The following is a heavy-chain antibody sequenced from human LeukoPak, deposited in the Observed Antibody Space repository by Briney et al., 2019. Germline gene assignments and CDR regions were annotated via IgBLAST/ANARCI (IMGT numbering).Heavy chain of an antibody. CDR2: MNPNSGNT. CDR1: GYTFTNYG. V-gene: IGHV1-8*03. J-gene: IGHJ5*02. CDR3: ARGHGGRAGDYLNWFDP. Sequence: ASVKVSCKASGYTFTNYGISWVRQAPGQGLEWMGWMNPNSGNTGYAQKFQGRVTITRNTSISTAYMELSSLRSEDTAVYYCARGHGGRAGDYLNWFDPWGQGTLVTVSS. D-gene: IGHD4-17*01.